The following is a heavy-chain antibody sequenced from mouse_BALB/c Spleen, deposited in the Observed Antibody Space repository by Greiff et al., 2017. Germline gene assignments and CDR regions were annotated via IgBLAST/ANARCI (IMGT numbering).Heavy chain of an antibody. V-gene: IGHV1-7*01. CDR3: ARPELGDAY. D-gene: IGHD4-1*01. CDR2: INPSTGYT. Sequence: QVQLKQSGAELAKPGASVKMSCKASGYTFTSYWMHWVKQRPGQGLEWIGYINPSTGYTEYNQKFKDKATLTADKSSSTAYMQLSSLTSEDSAVYYCARPELGDAYWGQGTLVTVSA. CDR1: GYTFTSYW. J-gene: IGHJ3*01.